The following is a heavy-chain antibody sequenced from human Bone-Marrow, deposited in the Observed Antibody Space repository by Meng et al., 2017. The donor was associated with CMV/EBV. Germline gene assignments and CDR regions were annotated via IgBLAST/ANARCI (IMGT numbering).Heavy chain of an antibody. CDR1: GYTFTTYD. Sequence: SVKVSCKASGYTFTTYDIDWVRQATGQGLEWMGWMNPNSGNTGYAQKFEGRVTMTRNTSISTAYMELSSLRSEDTAVHYCARRGVAARRVYWFDPWGRGTPVTVSS. CDR2: MNPNSGNT. D-gene: IGHD6-6*01. J-gene: IGHJ5*02. CDR3: ARRGVAARRVYWFDP. V-gene: IGHV1-8*01.